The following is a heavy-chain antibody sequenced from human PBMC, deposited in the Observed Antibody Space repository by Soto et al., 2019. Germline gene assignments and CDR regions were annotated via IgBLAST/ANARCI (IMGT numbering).Heavy chain of an antibody. V-gene: IGHV3-30-3*01. J-gene: IGHJ3*02. Sequence: GGSLRLSCAASGFTFSSYAMHWVRQAPGKGLEWVAVISYDGSNKYYADSVKGRFTISRDNSKNTLYLQMNSLRAEDTAVYYCVQGYCSSTSCYQDAFDIWGQGTMVTVSS. CDR2: ISYDGSNK. CDR3: VQGYCSSTSCYQDAFDI. D-gene: IGHD2-2*01. CDR1: GFTFSSYA.